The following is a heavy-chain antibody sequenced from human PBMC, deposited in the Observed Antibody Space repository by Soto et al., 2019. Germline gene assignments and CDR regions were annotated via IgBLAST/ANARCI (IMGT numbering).Heavy chain of an antibody. V-gene: IGHV3-30-3*01. D-gene: IGHD6-19*01. CDR3: ARAQRGYSSGWSDYYYGMDV. CDR2: ISYDGSNK. Sequence: QVQLVESGGGVVQPGRSLRLSCAASGFTFSSYAMHWVRQAPGKGLEWVAVISYDGSNKYYADSVKGRFTISRDNSKNTLYLEMNSRRAEATAVYYCARAQRGYSSGWSDYYYGMDVWGQGTTVTVSS. CDR1: GFTFSSYA. J-gene: IGHJ6*02.